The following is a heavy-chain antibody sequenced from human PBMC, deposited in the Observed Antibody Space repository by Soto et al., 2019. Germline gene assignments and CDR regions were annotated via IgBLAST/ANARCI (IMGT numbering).Heavy chain of an antibody. D-gene: IGHD3-22*01. CDR3: ARKDKSGYFNWFDP. Sequence: PGESLKISCRTSGYRFTSYWIAGVRQTPGKGLEWMGIIFPSDSDTRYSPSFQGQVTISADRSTSTVFLQWASLKASDTAVYFCARKDKSGYFNWFDPWGQGTLVTVSS. CDR2: IFPSDSDT. CDR1: GYRFTSYW. V-gene: IGHV5-51*01. J-gene: IGHJ5*02.